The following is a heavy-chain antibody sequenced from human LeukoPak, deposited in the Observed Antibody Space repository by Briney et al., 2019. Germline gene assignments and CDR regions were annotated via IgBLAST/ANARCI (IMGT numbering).Heavy chain of an antibody. Sequence: SETLSLTCAVYGGSFSGYYWSWIRQPPGKGLEWIGEINHSGSTNYNPSLKSRVTISVDTSKNQFSLKLSSVTAADTAVYYCARGSITILGVAYYFDYWGQGTLVTVSS. CDR2: INHSGST. J-gene: IGHJ4*02. CDR1: GGSFSGYY. V-gene: IGHV4-34*01. CDR3: ARGSITILGVAYYFDY. D-gene: IGHD3-3*01.